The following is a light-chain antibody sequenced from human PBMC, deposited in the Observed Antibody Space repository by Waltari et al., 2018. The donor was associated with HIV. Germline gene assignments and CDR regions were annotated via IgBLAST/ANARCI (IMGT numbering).Light chain of an antibody. V-gene: IGLV2-14*03. CDR2: DVA. J-gene: IGLJ3*02. CDR1: SSDYS. CDR3: SSFTTSSTGV. Sequence: QSALTQPASVSGSPGQSITISCTGISSDYSVSWYQQHPARAPNLMIYDVANRPSGVSSRFSGSKSGHTASLTISGLQADDEADYYCSSFTTSSTGVFGGGTKLTVL.